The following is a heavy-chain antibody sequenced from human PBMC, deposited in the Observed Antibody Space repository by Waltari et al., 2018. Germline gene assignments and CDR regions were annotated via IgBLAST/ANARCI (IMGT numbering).Heavy chain of an antibody. Sequence: QVQLQESGPGLVKPSQTLSLTCTVSGGSISSGDYYWSWIRQPPGKGLEWIGYIYYSGRTYYNPSLKSRVTRSVDTSKNQFSLKLSSVTAADTAVYYCARGIVVVPAAIRGYFDYWGQGTLVTVSS. J-gene: IGHJ4*02. CDR1: GGSISSGDYY. V-gene: IGHV4-30-4*08. D-gene: IGHD2-2*02. CDR3: ARGIVVVPAAIRGYFDY. CDR2: IYYSGRT.